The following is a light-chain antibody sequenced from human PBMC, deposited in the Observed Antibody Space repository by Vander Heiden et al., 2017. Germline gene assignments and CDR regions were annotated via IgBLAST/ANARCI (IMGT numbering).Light chain of an antibody. CDR3: QQDDKLPLT. CDR2: GAS. V-gene: IGKV3-20*01. Sequence: NVLTQSPGTLSLSPGQRATLSCRASQSLSRNFLAWYQQKPGQSPRLLIYGASNRAAGTPDRFSGSGSGTAFTLTISRLEPEDFAVYFCQQDDKLPLTFGGGTKVDLK. J-gene: IGKJ4*01. CDR1: QSLSRNF.